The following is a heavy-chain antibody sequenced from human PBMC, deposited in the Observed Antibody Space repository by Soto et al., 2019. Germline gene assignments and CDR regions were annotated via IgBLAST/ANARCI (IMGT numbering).Heavy chain of an antibody. CDR3: ARGEQYSGRIFDY. CDR2: TYYRSKWYY. D-gene: IGHD1-26*01. J-gene: IGHJ4*01. Sequence: QVQLQQSGPGLVKPSQTLSVTCAITGDSVSSNSAGWSWVRQSPSRGLEWLGRTYYRSKWYYEYALSVRGRITINPDTSKNQYSLQLNSVTPEDTAVYFCARGEQYSGRIFDYWGQGTLVTVSS. CDR1: GDSVSSNSAG. V-gene: IGHV6-1*01.